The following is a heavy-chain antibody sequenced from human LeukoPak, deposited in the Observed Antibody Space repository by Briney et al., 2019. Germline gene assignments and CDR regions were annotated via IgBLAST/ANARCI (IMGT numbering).Heavy chain of an antibody. CDR1: GYTFTGYY. CDR3: ARAPKIELELRSFDY. D-gene: IGHD1-7*01. V-gene: IGHV1-2*04. Sequence: RASVKVSCKASGYTFTGYYMHWVRQAPGQGLEWMGWINLNNDDTNYAQKFQGWVTMTRDTSISTAYMELSRLRSDDTAVYYCARAPKIELELRSFDYWGQGTLVTVSS. J-gene: IGHJ4*02. CDR2: INLNNDDT.